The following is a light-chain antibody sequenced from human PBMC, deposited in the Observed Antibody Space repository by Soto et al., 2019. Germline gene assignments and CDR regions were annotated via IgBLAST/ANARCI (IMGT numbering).Light chain of an antibody. V-gene: IGLV2-14*01. CDR3: SSYTRSSTLI. CDR1: SSDVGGYNY. J-gene: IGLJ2*01. Sequence: QSALTQPASVSGSPGQSITISCTGDSSDVGGYNYVSWYQQHPGKAPKLMIYDVSNRPSGVSNRFSGSKSGNTASLTISGLQAEDEADYYCSSYTRSSTLIFGGGTKLTVL. CDR2: DVS.